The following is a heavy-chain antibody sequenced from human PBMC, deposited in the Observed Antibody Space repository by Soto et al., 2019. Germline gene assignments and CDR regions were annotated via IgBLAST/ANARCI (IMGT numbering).Heavy chain of an antibody. D-gene: IGHD3-3*02. V-gene: IGHV1-58*01. CDR2: IVVVNGNT. Sequence: ELVQSGPEAREPGTSVKVSCRASGFSFGDSAVQWVRQGRGQRLEWIGWIVVVNGNTNYAPRFEGRVTLTRDASTSTSHMELTSLSSDDTAVYFCAVTDLPFRPLTEPTENDMDVW. J-gene: IGHJ6*03. CDR3: AVTDLPFRPLTEPTENDMDV. CDR1: GFSFGDSA.